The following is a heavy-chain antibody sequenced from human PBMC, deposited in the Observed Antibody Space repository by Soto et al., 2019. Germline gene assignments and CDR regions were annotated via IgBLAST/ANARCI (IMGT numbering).Heavy chain of an antibody. CDR2: ISSSGSTI. V-gene: IGHV3-48*03. J-gene: IGHJ4*02. CDR3: ASGRWDTPSDY. D-gene: IGHD5-18*01. Sequence: EVQLVESGGGLVQPGGSLRLSCAASGFTFSSYEMNWVRQAPGKGLEWVSYISSSGSTIYYADSVKGRFTISRDNAKNSLYLQMSSLRAEDKAVYYCASGRWDTPSDYWGQGSLVTVSS. CDR1: GFTFSSYE.